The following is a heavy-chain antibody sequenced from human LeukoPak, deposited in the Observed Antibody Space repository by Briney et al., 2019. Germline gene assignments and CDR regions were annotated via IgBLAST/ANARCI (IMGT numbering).Heavy chain of an antibody. V-gene: IGHV4-59*01. D-gene: IGHD2-8*02. CDR3: AREHGSWSCRYYLFVDV. CDR1: GDSISTYY. J-gene: IGHJ6*03. CDR2: VSYNGRT. Sequence: SETLSLTCSVSGDSISTYYWSWVRQAPGKGLEWSGHVSYNGRTNYNPSLKSRAAISLGTSKNHFSLTLNSMTPADTAIYYCAREHGSWSCRYYLFVDVWGKGTTVTVSS.